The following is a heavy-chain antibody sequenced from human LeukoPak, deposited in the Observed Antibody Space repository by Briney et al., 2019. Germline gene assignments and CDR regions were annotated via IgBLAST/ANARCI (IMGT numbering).Heavy chain of an antibody. V-gene: IGHV3-23*01. CDR1: GFTFSSYA. Sequence: GGSLTLSCGASGFTFSSYAMSWVRQAPGKGLEWFSAINGGGGSTNYADSVKGRFTISRDNSKNTLYLQMNSLRAEDTAVYYCAKAWVPTTVTTLDYWGQGTLVTVSS. CDR3: AKAWVPTTVTTLDY. D-gene: IGHD4-17*01. CDR2: INGGGGST. J-gene: IGHJ4*02.